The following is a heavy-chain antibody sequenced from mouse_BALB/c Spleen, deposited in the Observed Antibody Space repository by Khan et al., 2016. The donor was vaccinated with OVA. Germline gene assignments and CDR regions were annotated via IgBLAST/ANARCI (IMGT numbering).Heavy chain of an antibody. J-gene: IGHJ2*01. CDR1: GFSLTSYG. CDR3: SRLKDI. V-gene: IGHV2-9*02. Sequence: VQLKESGPGLVAPSQSLSITCTVSGFSLTSYGVHWVRQPPGKGLEWLGVIWAGGSTNDYYALMSRLSISKANAKSQVIVKMNMLQTDDTAMYYCSRLKDIWGQGTTLTVSS. CDR2: IWAGGST. D-gene: IGHD1-3*01.